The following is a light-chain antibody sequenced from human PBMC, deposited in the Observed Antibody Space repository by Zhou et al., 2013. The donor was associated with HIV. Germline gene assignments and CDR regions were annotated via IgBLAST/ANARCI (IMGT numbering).Light chain of an antibody. CDR1: QDISNY. V-gene: IGKV1-33*01. Sequence: DIQMTQSPSSLSASVGDRVTITCQASQDISNYLNWYQQKPGKAPKPLIYDASNLETGVPSRFSGSGSGTDFTFTISSLQPEDIATYYCQQSYSTPRTFGQGTKVEIK. J-gene: IGKJ1*01. CDR3: QQSYSTPRT. CDR2: DAS.